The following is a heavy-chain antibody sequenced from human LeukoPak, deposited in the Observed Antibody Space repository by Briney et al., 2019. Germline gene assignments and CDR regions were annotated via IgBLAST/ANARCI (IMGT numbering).Heavy chain of an antibody. D-gene: IGHD6-19*01. Sequence: EXLSLTCAVNGGSFSGYYRSWIRQPPGKGVEGIGEMNHSGSTNYNPSLTRGVTISVDTSKNQFSLKLSSVTAADTAVYYCASTRRAVAGPKSIDYWGQGTLVTVSS. CDR2: MNHSGST. J-gene: IGHJ4*02. CDR3: ASTRRAVAGPKSIDY. V-gene: IGHV4-34*01. CDR1: GGSFSGYY.